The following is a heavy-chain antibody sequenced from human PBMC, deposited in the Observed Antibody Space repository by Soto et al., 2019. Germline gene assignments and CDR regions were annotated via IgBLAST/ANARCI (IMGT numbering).Heavy chain of an antibody. CDR1: GSIFRGYA. V-gene: IGHV3-33*01. D-gene: IGHD3-10*01. CDR2: IRFDGSNI. CDR3: ARDGVGVTAFGVHLDY. Sequence: QVQLVESGGGVVQPGRSLRLSCAASGSIFRGYAMPWIRQAPGKGLEWVAVIRFDGSNINYADSVMGRFTISRDNSKNTLYLDVNSLRVEDTAVYYCARDGVGVTAFGVHLDYWGQGTLVTVSS. J-gene: IGHJ4*02.